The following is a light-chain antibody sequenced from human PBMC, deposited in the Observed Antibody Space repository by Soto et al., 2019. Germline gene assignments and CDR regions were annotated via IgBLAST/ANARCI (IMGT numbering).Light chain of an antibody. CDR2: GDD. CDR3: ASWDDSLTLV. Sequence: QSVLTQPPSASGTPGQRVTISCSGSNSNIGDKAVTWYQQIPGTAPKVVIHGDDQRPSGVPDRFSGSKSGNSASLAISAVQSEDEADYFCASWDDSLTLVFGGGTKVTVL. CDR1: NSNIGDKA. V-gene: IGLV1-44*01. J-gene: IGLJ2*01.